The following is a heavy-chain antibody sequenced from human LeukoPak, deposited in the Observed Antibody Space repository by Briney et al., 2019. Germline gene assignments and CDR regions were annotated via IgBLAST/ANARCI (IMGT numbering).Heavy chain of an antibody. CDR3: AREGTTRGFDP. J-gene: IGHJ5*02. CDR2: INPNSGGT. CDR1: GYTFTGYY. Sequence: ASVKVSCKASGYTFTGYYMHWVGQARGQGSEWMGWINPNSGGTNYAQKFQGRVTMTRDTSISTAYMELSRLRSDDTAVYYCAREGTTRGFDPWGQGTLVTVSS. V-gene: IGHV1-2*02. D-gene: IGHD2/OR15-2a*01.